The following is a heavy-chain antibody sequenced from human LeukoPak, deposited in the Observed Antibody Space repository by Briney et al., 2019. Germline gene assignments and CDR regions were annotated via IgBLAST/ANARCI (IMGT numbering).Heavy chain of an antibody. CDR3: ARVAGDTAMVMGSYYYYMDV. J-gene: IGHJ6*03. V-gene: IGHV4-39*07. CDR1: GASISSSFYY. D-gene: IGHD5-18*01. Sequence: PSETLSLTCTVSGASISSSFYYWGWIRQPPGKGPEWIGSVYYTGTTYYNPSFKSRVTISVDMSKNQFSLKLSSVTAADTAVYYCARVAGDTAMVMGSYYYYMDVWGKGTTVTVSS. CDR2: VYYTGTT.